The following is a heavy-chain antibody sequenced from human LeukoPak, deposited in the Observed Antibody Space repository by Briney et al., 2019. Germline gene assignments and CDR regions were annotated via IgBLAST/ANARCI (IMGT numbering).Heavy chain of an antibody. CDR3: ARSLVARPYDY. Sequence: SETLSLTCAVYGGSFSGYYWSWIRQPPGKGLEWIGEINHSGSTNYNPSLESRVTISVDTSKNQFSLKLSSVTAADTAVYYCARSLVARPYDYWGQGTLVTVSS. J-gene: IGHJ4*02. CDR2: INHSGST. CDR1: GGSFSGYY. V-gene: IGHV4-34*01. D-gene: IGHD5-12*01.